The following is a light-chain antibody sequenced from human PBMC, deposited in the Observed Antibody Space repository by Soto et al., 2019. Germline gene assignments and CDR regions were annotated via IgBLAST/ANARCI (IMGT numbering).Light chain of an antibody. CDR1: QSVSSSY. J-gene: IGKJ3*01. Sequence: EIVLTQSPGTLSLSPGERATLSCRASQSVSSSYLAWYQQKPGQAPRLLIYGASSRATGIPDRFSGSGSGIDFTLTISRLEPEDFAVYYWQQYGSSLFTFGPGTKVDIK. V-gene: IGKV3-20*01. CDR3: QQYGSSLFT. CDR2: GAS.